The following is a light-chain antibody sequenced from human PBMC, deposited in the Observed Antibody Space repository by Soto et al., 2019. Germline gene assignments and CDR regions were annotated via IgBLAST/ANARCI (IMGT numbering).Light chain of an antibody. Sequence: QSVLTQPPSASGTPGQRVTISCSGSSSNIGSNFVYWYQQFPGTAPKLLIYGNINRPSGVPDRFSGSKSGTSASLAITGLLAEDEGDYYCQSYDASVSGSGVIFGGGTKVTVL. CDR2: GNI. CDR3: QSYDASVSGSGVI. V-gene: IGLV1-47*02. J-gene: IGLJ2*01. CDR1: SSNIGSNF.